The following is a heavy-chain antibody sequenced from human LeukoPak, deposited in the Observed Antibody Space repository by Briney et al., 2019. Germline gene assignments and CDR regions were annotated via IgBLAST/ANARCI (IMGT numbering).Heavy chain of an antibody. CDR3: ATEIGYSSLPGGCYFQH. CDR2: IYPGDSDT. Sequence: GESLKISCKGSGYSFTSYWIGWVRQMPGKGLEWMGIIYPGDSDTRYSPSFQGQVTISADKSISTAYLQWSSLKASDTAMYYCATEIGYSSLPGGCYFQHWGQGTLVTVSS. D-gene: IGHD6-13*01. J-gene: IGHJ1*01. V-gene: IGHV5-51*01. CDR1: GYSFTSYW.